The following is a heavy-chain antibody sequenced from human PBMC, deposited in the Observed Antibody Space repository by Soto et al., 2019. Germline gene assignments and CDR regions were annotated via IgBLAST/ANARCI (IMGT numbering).Heavy chain of an antibody. CDR3: VRAVWSGRQYYFDY. D-gene: IGHD1-26*01. CDR1: GFTFGDYA. J-gene: IGHJ4*02. Sequence: GGSLRLSCTASGFTFGDYAMSWLRQAPGKGLEYINFIRSKAYGGTTEYAASVKGRFTISRDDSKSIASLQMNSLKTEDTAVYYCVRAVWSGRQYYFDYWGQGTLVTVSS. CDR2: IRSKAYGGTT. V-gene: IGHV3-49*03.